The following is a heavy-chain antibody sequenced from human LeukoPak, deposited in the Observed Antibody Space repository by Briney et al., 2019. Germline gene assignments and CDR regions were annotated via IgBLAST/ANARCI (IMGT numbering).Heavy chain of an antibody. CDR3: AREYVGGRSGELGY. CDR2: INPSGGSA. CDR1: GYTFTSYY. D-gene: IGHD3-10*01. Sequence: ASVKVSCEASGYTFTSYYFHWVRLAPGQGPEWMGVINPSGGSATYAQKFQGRVTMTRDTSTDTVYMILSSLRSEDTAVYYCAREYVGGRSGELGYWGQGTLVTVSS. V-gene: IGHV1-46*01. J-gene: IGHJ4*02.